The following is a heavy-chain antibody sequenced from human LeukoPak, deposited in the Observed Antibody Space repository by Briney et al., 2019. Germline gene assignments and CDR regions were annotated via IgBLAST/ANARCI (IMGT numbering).Heavy chain of an antibody. J-gene: IGHJ4*02. CDR2: ISSSSSYI. V-gene: IGHV3-21*01. D-gene: IGHD3-22*01. CDR3: ARDPPQNYYDSSGYFDY. Sequence: GGSLRLSCAASGFTFSSYSMNWVRQAPGKGLEWVSSISSSSSYIYYADSVKGRFTISRDNAKNSLYLQMNSLRAEDTAVYYCARDPPQNYYDSSGYFDYWGQGTLVTVSS. CDR1: GFTFSSYS.